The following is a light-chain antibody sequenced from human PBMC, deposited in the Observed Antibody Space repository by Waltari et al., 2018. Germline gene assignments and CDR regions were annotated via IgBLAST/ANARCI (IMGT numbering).Light chain of an antibody. Sequence: WYQQTPGQTPRTLMYKTNIRSCWVPDRFSGSSLWNKAALGITGAQADDESYYYCLVYMGSCSWVFGGGTKLTVL. CDR3: LVYMGSCSWV. CDR2: KTN. J-gene: IGLJ3*02. V-gene: IGLV8-61*01.